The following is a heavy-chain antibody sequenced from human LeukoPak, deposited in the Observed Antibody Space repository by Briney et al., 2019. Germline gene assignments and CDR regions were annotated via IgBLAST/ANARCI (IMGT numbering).Heavy chain of an antibody. D-gene: IGHD2-2*01. CDR1: GFTFSSYW. J-gene: IGHJ6*03. CDR2: IKQDGSEK. CDR3: VRSCGLSSCEDNYYYYMDV. Sequence: GGSLRLSCAASGFTFSSYWMSWVRQAPGKGLEWVANIKQDGSEKYYVDSVKGRFTISRDNAKNSLYLQMNSLKTEDTAVYYCVRSCGLSSCEDNYYYYMDVWGKGTTVTVSS. V-gene: IGHV3-7*03.